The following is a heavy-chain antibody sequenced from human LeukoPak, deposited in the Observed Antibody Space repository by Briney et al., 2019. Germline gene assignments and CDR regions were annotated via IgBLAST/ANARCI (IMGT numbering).Heavy chain of an antibody. J-gene: IGHJ6*03. V-gene: IGHV1-69*05. Sequence: SVKVSCKASGYTFTGYYMHWVRQAPGQGLEWMGGIIPIFGTANYAQKFQGRVTITTDESTSTAYMELSSLRSEDTAVYYCARSGAAAIDYYYYMDVWGKGTTVTVSS. D-gene: IGHD2-2*02. CDR2: IIPIFGTA. CDR1: GYTFTGYY. CDR3: ARSGAAAIDYYYYMDV.